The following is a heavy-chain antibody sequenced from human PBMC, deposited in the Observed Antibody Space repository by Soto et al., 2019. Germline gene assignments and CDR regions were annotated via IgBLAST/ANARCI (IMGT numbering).Heavy chain of an antibody. CDR1: GGTFSSYA. D-gene: IGHD2-15*01. Sequence: GASVKVSCKASGGTFSSYAISWVRQAPGQGLEWMGGIIPIFGTANYAQKFQGRVTITADESTSTAYMELSSLRSEDTAVYYCAREITDCSGGSCYTLGGWLDPWGQGTLVTVSS. CDR2: IIPIFGTA. J-gene: IGHJ5*02. CDR3: AREITDCSGGSCYTLGGWLDP. V-gene: IGHV1-69*13.